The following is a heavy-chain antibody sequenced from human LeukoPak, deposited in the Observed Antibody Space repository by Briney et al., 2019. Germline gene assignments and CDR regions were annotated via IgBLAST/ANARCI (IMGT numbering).Heavy chain of an antibody. V-gene: IGHV3-30-3*01. Sequence: GGSLRLSCAASGFTFTGYAMHWVRQAPAKGLEWVAVISFDGNKEFYADSVKGRFTISRDNSKNTLYLQMNSLRAEDTAVYYCARVRTGLYSPFFDYWGQGTLVTVSS. J-gene: IGHJ4*02. CDR3: ARVRTGLYSPFFDY. CDR1: GFTFTGYA. D-gene: IGHD1-1*01. CDR2: ISFDGNKE.